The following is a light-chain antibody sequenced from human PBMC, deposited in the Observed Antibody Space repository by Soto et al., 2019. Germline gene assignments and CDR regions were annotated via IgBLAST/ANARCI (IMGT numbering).Light chain of an antibody. CDR3: SSFDASNNLL. Sequence: QSALTQPPSASGSPGQSVTISCTGTSSDVGGYNYVSWYQQHPGKAPKLMIYEVSKRPSGVPDRFSGSKSGNTASLTVSGLQGEDEADYYCSSFDASNNLLFGGGTKLTVL. CDR2: EVS. V-gene: IGLV2-8*01. J-gene: IGLJ2*01. CDR1: SSDVGGYNY.